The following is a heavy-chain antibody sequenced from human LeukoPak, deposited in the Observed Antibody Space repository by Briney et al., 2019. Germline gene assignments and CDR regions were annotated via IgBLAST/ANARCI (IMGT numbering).Heavy chain of an antibody. J-gene: IGHJ4*02. CDR3: ARHGIVVVPAAIPH. Sequence: SETLSLTCTVSGGSISSISYYRGWIRQPLGKGLEWIGSIYYSGSTYYNPSHKSRVTISVDTSKNQFSLKLSSVTAADTAVYYCARHGIVVVPAAIPHWGQGTLVTVSS. D-gene: IGHD2-2*02. CDR1: GGSISSISYY. CDR2: IYYSGST. V-gene: IGHV4-39*01.